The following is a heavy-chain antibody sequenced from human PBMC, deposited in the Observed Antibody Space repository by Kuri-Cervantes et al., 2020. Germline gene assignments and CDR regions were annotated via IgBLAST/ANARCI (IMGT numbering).Heavy chain of an antibody. CDR1: GFTFSSYG. Sequence: LSLTCAASGFTFSSYGMSWVRQAPGKGLEWVSGINWNGGSTGYADSVKGRFTISRDNAKNSLYLQMNSLRAEDTALYHCARVMDYYDSSGYQNYYFDYWGQGTLVTVSS. D-gene: IGHD3-22*01. V-gene: IGHV3-20*01. J-gene: IGHJ4*02. CDR3: ARVMDYYDSSGYQNYYFDY. CDR2: INWNGGST.